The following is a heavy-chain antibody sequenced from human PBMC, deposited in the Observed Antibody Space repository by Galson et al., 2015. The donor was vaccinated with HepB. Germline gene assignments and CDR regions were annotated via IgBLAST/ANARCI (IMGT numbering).Heavy chain of an antibody. V-gene: IGHV1-46*01. CDR3: ARTLVVVVAATARVDYYYYGMDV. CDR1: GYTFTSYY. CDR2: INPSGGST. Sequence: SVKVSCKASGYTFTSYYMHWVRQAPGQGLEWMGIINPSGGSTSYAQKFQGRVTMTRDTSTSTVYMELSSLRSEDTAVYYCARTLVVVVAATARVDYYYYGMDVWGQGTTVTVSS. D-gene: IGHD2-15*01. J-gene: IGHJ6*02.